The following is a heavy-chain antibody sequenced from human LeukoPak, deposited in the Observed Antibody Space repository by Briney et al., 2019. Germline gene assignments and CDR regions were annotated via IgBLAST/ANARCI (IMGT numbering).Heavy chain of an antibody. CDR2: INSDGSST. V-gene: IGHV3-74*01. J-gene: IGHJ4*02. D-gene: IGHD3-22*01. CDR1: GFTFSSYW. Sequence: QSGGSLRLSCAASGFTFSSYWMHWVRQVSGKGLVWVSRINSDGSSTSYADSVKGRFTISRDNAKNTLYLQMNSLRAEDTAVYYCARDAYHYYDSSGYHPGDYWGQGTLVTVSS. CDR3: ARDAYHYYDSSGYHPGDY.